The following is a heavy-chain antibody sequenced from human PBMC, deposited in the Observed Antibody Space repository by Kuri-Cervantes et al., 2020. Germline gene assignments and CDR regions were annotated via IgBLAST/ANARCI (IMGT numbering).Heavy chain of an antibody. Sequence: GESLKIFCAASGFTFSSYDMHWVRQAPGKGLEWVAVISYDGSNKYYADSVKGRFTISRDNSKNTLYLQMNSLRAEDTAVYCCAKGGRGTSWGQGTLVTVSS. J-gene: IGHJ5*02. V-gene: IGHV3-30*18. D-gene: IGHD3-16*01. CDR1: GFTFSSYD. CDR2: ISYDGSNK. CDR3: AKGGRGTS.